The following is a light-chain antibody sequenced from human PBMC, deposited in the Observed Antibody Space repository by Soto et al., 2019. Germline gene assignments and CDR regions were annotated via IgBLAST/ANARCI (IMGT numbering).Light chain of an antibody. J-gene: IGKJ2*01. Sequence: DIQLTQSPSTLSASVGDRVTITCRASQSLSTWLAWYQQKPGKAPNLLIYDASSLQSGFPSRFSGSGSGTECTLTISNLQPDDFATYYCQQYNSYSRYTFGQGTKLEIK. CDR2: DAS. CDR3: QQYNSYSRYT. V-gene: IGKV1-5*01. CDR1: QSLSTW.